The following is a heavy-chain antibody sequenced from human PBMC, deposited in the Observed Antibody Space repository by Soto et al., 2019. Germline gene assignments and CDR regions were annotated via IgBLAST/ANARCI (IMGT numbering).Heavy chain of an antibody. CDR1: GYTFTGYY. D-gene: IGHD2-2*01. Sequence: GASVKVSCKASGYTFTGYYMHWVRQAPGQGLEWMGWINPNSGGTNYAQKLQGWVTMTRDTSISTAYMELSRLRSDDTAVYYCARDIVVVPAATYGMDIWGQGTTVTVSS. V-gene: IGHV1-2*04. CDR2: INPNSGGT. J-gene: IGHJ6*02. CDR3: ARDIVVVPAATYGMDI.